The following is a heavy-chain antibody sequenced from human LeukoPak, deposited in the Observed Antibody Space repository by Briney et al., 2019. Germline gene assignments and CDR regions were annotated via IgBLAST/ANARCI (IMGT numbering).Heavy chain of an antibody. V-gene: IGHV3-33*01. CDR3: ARVGSSGYEFDS. Sequence: PGGSLRLSCAASGFTFSSYGMDWVRQAPGKGLEWVAVIWYDGSKTYYADSVKGRFTISRDSSKNTLYLQMNSLRDEDTAVYYCARVGSSGYEFDSWGQGTLVTVSS. J-gene: IGHJ5*01. CDR2: IWYDGSKT. CDR1: GFTFSSYG. D-gene: IGHD3-22*01.